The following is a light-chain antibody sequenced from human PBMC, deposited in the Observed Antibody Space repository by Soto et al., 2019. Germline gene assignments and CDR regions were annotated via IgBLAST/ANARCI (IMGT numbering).Light chain of an antibody. CDR2: ATS. CDR3: QQLISYPIT. J-gene: IGKJ5*01. Sequence: DIQLTQSPSFLSASVGDRVTITCRASQGISSYLAWYQQKPGKAPKVLIYATSTLQSGVPSRFSGSGSGTEFTLTISSLQPEDFATYYCQQLISYPITFGQGKRLEIK. CDR1: QGISSY. V-gene: IGKV1-9*01.